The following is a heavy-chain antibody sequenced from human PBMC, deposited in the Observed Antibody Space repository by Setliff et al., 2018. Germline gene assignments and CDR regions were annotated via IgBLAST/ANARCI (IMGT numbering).Heavy chain of an antibody. CDR3: ARGGVRGVIVLPGY. CDR1: GYTFTSYA. J-gene: IGHJ4*02. Sequence: ASVKVSCKASGYTFTSYAMNWVRQAPGQGLEWMGWINTNTGNPTYAQGFTGRFVFSLDTSVSTAYLQISSLKAEDTAVYYCARGGVRGVIVLPGYWGQGTPVTVSS. D-gene: IGHD3-10*01. V-gene: IGHV7-4-1*02. CDR2: INTNTGNP.